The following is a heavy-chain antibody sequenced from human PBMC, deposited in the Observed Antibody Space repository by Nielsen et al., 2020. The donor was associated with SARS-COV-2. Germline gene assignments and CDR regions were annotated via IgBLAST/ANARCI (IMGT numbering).Heavy chain of an antibody. CDR3: VNCRTSWLDDDLDDI. CDR1: GFSFSIHA. CDR2: INSRGDKR. D-gene: IGHD6-13*01. Sequence: GVLKISCSASGFSFSIHAMHWVRQAPGKGLEFVSVINSRGDKRYYADSVEDRFTISRDNSKNTLYLEMSRLRPEDTAVYYCVNCRTSWLDDDLDDIWGQGTMVTVSA. V-gene: IGHV3-64D*08. J-gene: IGHJ3*02.